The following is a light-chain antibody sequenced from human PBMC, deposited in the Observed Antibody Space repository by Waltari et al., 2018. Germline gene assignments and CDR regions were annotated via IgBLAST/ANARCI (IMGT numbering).Light chain of an antibody. V-gene: IGKV3-15*01. J-gene: IGKJ4*01. Sequence: EIVITQPPASLSVSPGERATLSCTASQTVTNDLAWYQQKPGQAPKLLIFGASTRATGVPARFSGSGSGTEVTLTIGSVQSEDFAVYYCQQYSDWIAFGGGTKVDLK. CDR2: GAS. CDR3: QQYSDWIA. CDR1: QTVTND.